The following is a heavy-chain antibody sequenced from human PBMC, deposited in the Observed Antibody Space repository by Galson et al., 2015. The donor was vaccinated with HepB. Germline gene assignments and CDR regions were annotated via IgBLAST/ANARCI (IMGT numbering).Heavy chain of an antibody. Sequence: LSLTCAVSGGSIRTEDWWSWVRQSPGKRLEWIGQIYHSGDTNYNPSLKSRVTMSVDTSKNQFSLKLSSVTAADTAIYYCARDWIRDGASYYFDYWGQGTLVTVSS. D-gene: IGHD5-24*01. CDR2: IYHSGDT. J-gene: IGHJ4*02. CDR3: ARDWIRDGASYYFDY. CDR1: GGSIRTEDW. V-gene: IGHV4-4*02.